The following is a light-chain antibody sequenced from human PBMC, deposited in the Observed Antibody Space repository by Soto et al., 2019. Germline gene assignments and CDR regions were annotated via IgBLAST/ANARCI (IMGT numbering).Light chain of an antibody. Sequence: DIQMTQSPSTLSASVGDRVTITCRASQSISRWLAWYQQKPGKAPKFLISDASTLQSGVPSRCSGSGSGTEFTLTISSLQPDDFATYYCQQYQTYPMYTFGQGTKLEI. CDR2: DAS. J-gene: IGKJ2*01. V-gene: IGKV1-5*01. CDR3: QQYQTYPMYT. CDR1: QSISRW.